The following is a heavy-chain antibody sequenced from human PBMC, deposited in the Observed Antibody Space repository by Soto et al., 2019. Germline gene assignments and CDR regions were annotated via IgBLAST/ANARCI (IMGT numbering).Heavy chain of an antibody. J-gene: IGHJ4*02. CDR3: ASTKDETLYFDY. D-gene: IGHD2-15*01. V-gene: IGHV4-39*01. Sequence: QLQLQESGPGLVKPSETLSLTCTVSGDSISITSYYWGWVRQPPGKGLEWIGSIHYSGSTHYNPSLQSRVTISGDASKKQFSLKLRSVTAADTAVYYCASTKDETLYFDYWGQGTLVTVYS. CDR1: GDSISITSYY. CDR2: IHYSGST.